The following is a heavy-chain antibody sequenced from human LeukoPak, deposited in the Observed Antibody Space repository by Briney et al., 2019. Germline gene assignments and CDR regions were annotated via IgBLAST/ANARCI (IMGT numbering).Heavy chain of an antibody. Sequence: GGSLRLSCVASGFTFRRFGMHWVRQAPGKGLEWVTFISYDGSNKYYADSVKGRFTISRDNSKNTLYLQMNSLRAEDTAVYYCAKRYSSGWYYFDYWGQGTLVTVSS. CDR2: ISYDGSNK. CDR1: GFTFRRFG. V-gene: IGHV3-30*02. J-gene: IGHJ4*02. CDR3: AKRYSSGWYYFDY. D-gene: IGHD6-19*01.